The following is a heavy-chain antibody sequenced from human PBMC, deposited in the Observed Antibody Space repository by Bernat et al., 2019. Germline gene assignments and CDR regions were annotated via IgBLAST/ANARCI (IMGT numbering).Heavy chain of an antibody. Sequence: QLQLQESGPGLVKPSETLSLTCTVSGGSISSSSYYWGWIRQPPGKGLEWIGSIYYSGSTYYNPSLKSRVTISVDTSKNQFSLKLSSVTAADTAVYYCAKCRGKGELPPPLDYWGQGTLVTVSS. CDR1: GGSISSSSYY. V-gene: IGHV4-39*01. J-gene: IGHJ4*02. D-gene: IGHD1-26*01. CDR2: IYYSGST. CDR3: AKCRGKGELPPPLDY.